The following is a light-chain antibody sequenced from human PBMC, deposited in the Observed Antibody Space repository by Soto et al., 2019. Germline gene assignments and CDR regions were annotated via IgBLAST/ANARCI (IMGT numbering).Light chain of an antibody. J-gene: IGKJ4*01. V-gene: IGKV3-20*01. CDR1: ESLSPHS. CDR2: GPS. Sequence: IVLTQSPGTLSLSPGETATLSCRASESLSPHSIAWYQQKPGQAPRLLIYGPSGRATGIPDRISGSGSGTDFTLTISGLEPEDFAMYYCQQSNNWPLLSFGGGTKVEIK. CDR3: QQSNNWPLLS.